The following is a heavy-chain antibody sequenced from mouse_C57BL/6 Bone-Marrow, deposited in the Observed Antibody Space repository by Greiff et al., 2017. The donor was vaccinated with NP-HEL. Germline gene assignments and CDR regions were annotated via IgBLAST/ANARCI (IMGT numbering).Heavy chain of an antibody. J-gene: IGHJ1*03. V-gene: IGHV5-4*01. CDR2: ISDGGSYT. D-gene: IGHD1-1*01. CDR1: GFTFSSYA. Sequence: EVMLVESGGGLVKPGGSLKLSCAASGFTFSSYAMSWVRQTPEKRLEWVATISDGGSYTYYPDNVKGRFTLSRDNAKNNLYLQMSHLKSEDTAMYYCARDRGPYYGSSYCWYFDVWGTGTTVTVSS. CDR3: ARDRGPYYGSSYCWYFDV.